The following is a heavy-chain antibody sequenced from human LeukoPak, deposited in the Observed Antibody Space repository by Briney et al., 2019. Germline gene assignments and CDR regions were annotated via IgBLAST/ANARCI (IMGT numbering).Heavy chain of an antibody. Sequence: GGSLRLSCAASGFTFSSYGMHWVRQAPGKGLEWVAVISYDGSNKYYADSVKGRFTISRDNSKNTLYLQMNSLRAEDTAVYYCARGGTAMVSPIDDYWGQETLVTVSS. CDR2: ISYDGSNK. CDR1: GFTFSSYG. D-gene: IGHD5-18*01. J-gene: IGHJ4*02. V-gene: IGHV3-30*19. CDR3: ARGGTAMVSPIDDY.